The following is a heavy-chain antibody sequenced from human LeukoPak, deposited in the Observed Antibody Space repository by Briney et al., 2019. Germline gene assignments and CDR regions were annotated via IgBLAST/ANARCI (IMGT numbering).Heavy chain of an antibody. CDR2: IYYSGST. CDR1: GGSISSSSYY. V-gene: IGHV4-39*07. CDR3: ARMILEWFDY. D-gene: IGHD3-3*01. J-gene: IGHJ4*02. Sequence: SETLSLTCTVSGGSISSSSYYWGWIRQPPGKGLEWIGSIYYSGSTYYNPSLKSRVTISVDTSKNQFSLKLSSVTAADTAVYYCARMILEWFDYWGQGTLVTVSS.